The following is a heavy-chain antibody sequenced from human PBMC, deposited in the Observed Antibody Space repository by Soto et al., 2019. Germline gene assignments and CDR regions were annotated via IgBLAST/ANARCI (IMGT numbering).Heavy chain of an antibody. CDR3: AKAGGDLGELYPFDY. CDR2: ISYDGSNK. Sequence: GGSLRLSCAASGFTFSSYGMHWVRQAPGKGLEWVAVISYDGSNKYYADSVKGRFTISRDNSKNTLYLQMNSLRAEDTAVYYCAKAGGDLGELYPFDYWGQGTLVTVSS. CDR1: GFTFSSYG. J-gene: IGHJ4*02. D-gene: IGHD3-16*01. V-gene: IGHV3-30*18.